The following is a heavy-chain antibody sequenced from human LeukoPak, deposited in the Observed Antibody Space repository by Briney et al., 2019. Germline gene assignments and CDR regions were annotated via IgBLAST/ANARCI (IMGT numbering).Heavy chain of an antibody. D-gene: IGHD6-19*01. J-gene: IGHJ4*02. CDR3: ARHVFGSGWFDY. V-gene: IGHV4-61*08. Sequence: SETLSLTCTVSGGSISSGDYYWSWIRQPPGKGLEWIGYIYYSGSTNYNPSLKSRVTISVDTSKNQFSLKLSSVTAADTAVYYCARHVFGSGWFDYWGQGTLVTVSS. CDR2: IYYSGST. CDR1: GGSISSGDYY.